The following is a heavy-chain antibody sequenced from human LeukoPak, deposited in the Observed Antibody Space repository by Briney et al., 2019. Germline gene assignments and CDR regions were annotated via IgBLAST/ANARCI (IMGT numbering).Heavy chain of an antibody. CDR2: IYPGDSDT. Sequence: GGSLQISCKGSGCNFTSYWIGWVRQLPGKGLEGMGIIYPGDSDTRYSPSFQGQVTISADKSISTAYLQWSSLKASDTAMYYCARQPRGGDYDYWGQGTLVTVSS. D-gene: IGHD2-21*01. CDR1: GCNFTSYW. CDR3: ARQPRGGDYDY. J-gene: IGHJ4*02. V-gene: IGHV5-51*01.